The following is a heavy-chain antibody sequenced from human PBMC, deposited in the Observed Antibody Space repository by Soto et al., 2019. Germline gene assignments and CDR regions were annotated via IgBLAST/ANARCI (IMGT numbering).Heavy chain of an antibody. CDR3: ARDSRGAYYYYGMDV. J-gene: IGHJ6*02. Sequence: SETLSLTCSVSGGSISNYYCNWIRQPAGKGLEWIGRIDTSGSTNYNPSLKSRATMSVDTSKNQFSLNLNSVNAADTAVYYCARDSRGAYYYYGMDVWGQGTTVTVSS. D-gene: IGHD3-10*01. CDR1: GGSISNYY. CDR2: IDTSGST. V-gene: IGHV4-4*07.